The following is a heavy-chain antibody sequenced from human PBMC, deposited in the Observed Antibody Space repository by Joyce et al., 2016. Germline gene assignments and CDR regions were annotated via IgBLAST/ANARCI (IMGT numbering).Heavy chain of an antibody. V-gene: IGHV4-34*02. CDR1: GGSLSGYY. Sequence: QVQLQQWGAGLLKPSGTLSLTCAVYGGSLSGYYWTWIRQPPGKGLEWSGEINHSGSTNYNPSLKSRAAISVDRSKNQFSLNLRSVTAADTAVYYCARIDYGGYYFDSWGQGTLVTVST. CDR3: ARIDYGGYYFDS. D-gene: IGHD4-17*01. CDR2: INHSGST. J-gene: IGHJ4*02.